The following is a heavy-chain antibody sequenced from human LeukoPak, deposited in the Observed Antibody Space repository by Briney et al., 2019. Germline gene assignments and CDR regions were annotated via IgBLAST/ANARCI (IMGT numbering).Heavy chain of an antibody. CDR1: GYIFTSYG. CDR2: ISVYNGNT. J-gene: IGHJ5*02. CDR3: ARDINGYYYDSHGYYPTDL. Sequence: ASVKVSCKASGYIFTSYGISWVRQAPGQGLEWMGWISVYNGNTNYPQRLQGRVTMATDTSTPTAYMELRSMRSDDTAVYYCARDINGYYYDSHGYYPTDLWGQGTLVTVSS. V-gene: IGHV1-18*01. D-gene: IGHD3-22*01.